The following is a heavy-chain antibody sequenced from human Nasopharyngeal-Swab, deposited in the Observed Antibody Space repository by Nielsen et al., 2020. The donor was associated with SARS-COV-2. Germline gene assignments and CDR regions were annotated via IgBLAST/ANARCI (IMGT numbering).Heavy chain of an antibody. J-gene: IGHJ4*02. Sequence: GESLKISCAASGFTFSNAWMSWVRQAPGKGLEWVGRIKSKTDGGTTDYAAPVKGRFTIPRDDSKNTLYLQMNSLRAEDTAVYYCAKDSSSWDGRGYWGQGTLVTVSS. D-gene: IGHD6-13*01. CDR1: GFTFSNAW. CDR3: AKDSSSWDGRGY. V-gene: IGHV3-15*01. CDR2: IKSKTDGGTT.